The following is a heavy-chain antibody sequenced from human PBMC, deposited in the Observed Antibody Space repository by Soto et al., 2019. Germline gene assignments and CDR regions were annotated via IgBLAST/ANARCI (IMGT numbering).Heavy chain of an antibody. V-gene: IGHV1-2*02. CDR3: ARGSCSSTSCYDYYAMDV. CDR1: GYTFTDYY. CDR2: INPNSGLT. Sequence: ASVKVSCKASGYTFTDYYMHWVRQAPGQGLEWMGWINPNSGLTNYAQKFQGRVTMTRDTSISTAYMELSRLRSDDTAVYYCARGSCSSTSCYDYYAMDVWGQGTTVTVSS. J-gene: IGHJ6*02. D-gene: IGHD2-2*01.